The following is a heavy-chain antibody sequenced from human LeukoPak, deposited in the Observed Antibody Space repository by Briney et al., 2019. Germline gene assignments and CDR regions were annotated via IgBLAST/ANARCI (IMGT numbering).Heavy chain of an antibody. CDR3: ATSLLYYYGSGSYSLEYFQH. CDR1: GGSFSGYY. Sequence: SETLSLTCAVYGGSFSGYYWSWIRQPPGKGLEWIGEINHRGSTNYNPSLKSRVTISVDTSKNQFSLELSSVTAADTAVYYCATSLLYYYGSGSYSLEYFQHWGQGTLVTVSS. CDR2: INHRGST. J-gene: IGHJ1*01. V-gene: IGHV4-34*01. D-gene: IGHD3-10*01.